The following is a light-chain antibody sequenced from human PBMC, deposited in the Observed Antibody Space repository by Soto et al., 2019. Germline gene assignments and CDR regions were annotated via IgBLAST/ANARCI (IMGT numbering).Light chain of an antibody. V-gene: IGKV3D-20*02. Sequence: EIVLTQSPGTLSLSPGERATLSCRASQSVSSLYLGWYQQQPGQAPRLLIYGASSRATGIPDRFCGIGSGTDFTLTISRLEPEDSAVYYCQQRHMWPITFGQGTRLEIK. CDR3: QQRHMWPIT. CDR1: QSVSSLY. CDR2: GAS. J-gene: IGKJ5*01.